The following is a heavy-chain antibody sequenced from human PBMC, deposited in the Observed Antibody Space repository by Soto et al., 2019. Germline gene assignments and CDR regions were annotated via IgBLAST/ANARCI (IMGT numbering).Heavy chain of an antibody. CDR1: GFTFSSYW. CDR3: ARDVITMVRGVNLDYYGMDV. V-gene: IGHV3-7*01. D-gene: IGHD3-10*01. CDR2: IKQDGSEK. Sequence: GGSLRLSCAASGFTFSSYWMSWVRQAPGKGLEWVANIKQDGSEKYYVDSVKGRFTISRDNAKNSLYLQMNSLRAEDTAVYYCARDVITMVRGVNLDYYGMDVWGQGTTVTAP. J-gene: IGHJ6*02.